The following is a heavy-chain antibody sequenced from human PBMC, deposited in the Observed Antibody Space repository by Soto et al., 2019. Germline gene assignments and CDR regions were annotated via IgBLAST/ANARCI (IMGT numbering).Heavy chain of an antibody. CDR3: EKDRRRERTYYFDY. J-gene: IGHJ4*02. Sequence: GGSPRPSCSASGFTFSSYGMHWVRPAPGKGLEGVAVISYDGSNKYYADSVKGRFTISRDNSKNTLYLQMNSLRAEDTAVYYCEKDRRRERTYYFDYWGQGTLVTVSS. CDR1: GFTFSSYG. CDR2: ISYDGSNK. V-gene: IGHV3-30*18. D-gene: IGHD1-1*01.